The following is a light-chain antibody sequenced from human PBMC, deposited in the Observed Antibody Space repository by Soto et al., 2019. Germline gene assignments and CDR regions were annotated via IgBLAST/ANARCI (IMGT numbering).Light chain of an antibody. CDR2: VSSDGSH. V-gene: IGLV4-69*01. CDR1: SGHSRYT. Sequence: QPVLTQLPSASASLGASVKLTCSLSSGHSRYTIAWHQQQPEKGPRYLMKVSSDGSHVKGDGIPDRFSGSSSGAERYLTISSLQSEDEADYYGQTWNTGLVTFGGGTKLTVL. J-gene: IGLJ2*01. CDR3: QTWNTGLVT.